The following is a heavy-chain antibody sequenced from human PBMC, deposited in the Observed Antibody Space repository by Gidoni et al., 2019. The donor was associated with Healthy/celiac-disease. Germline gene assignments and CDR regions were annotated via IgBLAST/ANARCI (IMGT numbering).Heavy chain of an antibody. CDR1: GFTFSSYA. CDR3: AKDPGLRYFDWVLGYFDY. V-gene: IGHV3-23*01. D-gene: IGHD3-9*01. CDR2: ISGSGGST. Sequence: EVQLLESGGGLVQPGGSLRLSCGASGFTFSSYAISWVRQAPGKGLEWVSAISGSGGSTYYADSVKGRFTISRDNSKNTLYLQMNSLRAEDTAVYYCAKDPGLRYFDWVLGYFDYWGQGTLVTVSS. J-gene: IGHJ4*02.